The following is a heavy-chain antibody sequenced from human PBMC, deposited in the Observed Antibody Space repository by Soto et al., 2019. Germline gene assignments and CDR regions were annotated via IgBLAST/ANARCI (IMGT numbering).Heavy chain of an antibody. Sequence: QITLKESGPTLVKPTQTLTLTCTFSGFSLSTSGVGVGWIRQPPGKALEWLALIYWNDDKRYSPSLKSRLTITKDTSKNQVVLTRTNMDPVDTATYYCAHRSGGIVVVPAAMSWFDPWGQGTLVTVSS. V-gene: IGHV2-5*01. J-gene: IGHJ5*02. D-gene: IGHD2-2*01. CDR3: AHRSGGIVVVPAAMSWFDP. CDR2: IYWNDDK. CDR1: GFSLSTSGVG.